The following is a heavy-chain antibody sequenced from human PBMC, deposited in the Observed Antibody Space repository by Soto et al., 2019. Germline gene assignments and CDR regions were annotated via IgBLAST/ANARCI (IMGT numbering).Heavy chain of an antibody. D-gene: IGHD3-22*01. CDR1: GGTFSSYA. V-gene: IGHV1-69*13. Sequence: SVKVSCKASGGTFSSYAISWVRPAPGQGLEWMGGIIPIFGTANYAQKFQGRVTITADESTTTAYMELSSLRSEDTAVYYCARDLKRYYDSSGYGYYYYGMDVWGQGTTVTVSS. CDR3: ARDLKRYYDSSGYGYYYYGMDV. CDR2: IIPIFGTA. J-gene: IGHJ6*02.